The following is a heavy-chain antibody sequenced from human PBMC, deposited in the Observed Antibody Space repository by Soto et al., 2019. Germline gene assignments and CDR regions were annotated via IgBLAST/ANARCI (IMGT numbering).Heavy chain of an antibody. D-gene: IGHD3-16*01. CDR3: ARDPWAADY. V-gene: IGHV3-66*01. CDR1: GFTVSTKY. CDR2: IYSGGST. J-gene: IGHJ4*02. Sequence: ESGGGLVQPGGSLRLSCAASGFTVSTKYMSWVRQAPGKGLEWVSVIYSGGSTFYADSVRGRFTISRDNPKNTVNLQMNSLRAEDTAVYYCARDPWAADYWGQGTLVTVSS.